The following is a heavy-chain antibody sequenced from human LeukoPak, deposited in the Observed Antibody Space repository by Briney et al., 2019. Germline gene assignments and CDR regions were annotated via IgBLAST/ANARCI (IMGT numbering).Heavy chain of an antibody. CDR3: ARILNRELELRLKSPNWFDP. CDR1: GFSLSNARMS. V-gene: IGHV2-26*01. D-gene: IGHD1-7*01. Sequence: SGPVLVKPTETLTLTCTVSGFSLSNARMSVSWIRQPPGKALEWLAYISSNDEKSYSTSLKSRLTISKDTSKSQVVLTMTNMDPVDTATYYCARILNRELELRLKSPNWFDPWGQGTLVTVSS. CDR2: ISSNDEK. J-gene: IGHJ5*02.